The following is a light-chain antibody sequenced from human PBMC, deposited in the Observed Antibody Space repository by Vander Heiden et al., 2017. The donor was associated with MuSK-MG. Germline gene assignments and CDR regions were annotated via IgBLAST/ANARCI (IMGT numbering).Light chain of an antibody. Sequence: EIVMTQSPATLSVSPGERATLSCRASQSVSSNLAWYQQKPVQAPRLLIYGASIRDTGIAARLSGSGSGTDFTLTIRSLQSEDFVVYYCHQDSAWRIRFDHGTRLGI. V-gene: IGKV3-15*01. CDR1: QSVSSN. CDR3: HQDSAWRIR. J-gene: IGKJ5*01. CDR2: GAS.